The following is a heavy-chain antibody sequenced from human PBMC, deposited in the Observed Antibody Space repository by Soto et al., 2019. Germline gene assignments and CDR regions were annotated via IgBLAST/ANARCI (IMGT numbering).Heavy chain of an antibody. D-gene: IGHD4-17*01. CDR2: IYYSGST. Sequence: SETLSLTCTVSGGSISSGGYYWSWIRQHPGKGLEWIGYIYYSGSTYYNPSLNSRVTISVDTSKNQFSLKLSSVTAADTAVYYCASHPYDYYYYYGMDVWGQGTTVTVSS. CDR3: ASHPYDYYYYYGMDV. J-gene: IGHJ6*02. CDR1: GGSISSGGYY. V-gene: IGHV4-31*03.